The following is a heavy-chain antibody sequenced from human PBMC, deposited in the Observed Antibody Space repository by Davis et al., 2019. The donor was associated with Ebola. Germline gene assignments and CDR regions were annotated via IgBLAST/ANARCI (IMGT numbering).Heavy chain of an antibody. Sequence: SETLSLTCTVSGGSISGYYWSWIRQPPGKGLEWIGYIYYSGSTNYNPSLKSRVTISVDTSKNQFSLKLSSVTAADTAVYYCARDLGSRADYWGQGTLVTVSS. D-gene: IGHD3-10*01. CDR3: ARDLGSRADY. J-gene: IGHJ4*02. V-gene: IGHV4-59*01. CDR2: IYYSGST. CDR1: GGSISGYY.